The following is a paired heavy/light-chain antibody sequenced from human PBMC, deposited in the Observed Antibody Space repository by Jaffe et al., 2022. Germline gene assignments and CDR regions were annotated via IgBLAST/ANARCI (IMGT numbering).Light chain of an antibody. Sequence: EIVLTQSPGTLSLSPGERATLSCRASQSVNSNYLSWFQQKPGQAPKVLIYGASIRAPGIPDRFSGSGSGTDFTLTISRLEPEDFAVYYCQQCVGSPGFTFGPGTKVDIK. CDR2: GAS. J-gene: IGKJ3*01. V-gene: IGKV3-20*01. CDR3: QQCVGSPGFT. CDR1: QSVNSNY.
Heavy chain of an antibody. CDR3: ARIIHSGSGNYYRVDP. D-gene: IGHD3-10*01. J-gene: IGHJ5*02. Sequence: QMHLQESGPGLVKPSETLSLTCAVSGYSVSSGYYWGWIRQPPGKGLEWIGTIYHRGTTYFKPSLKSRVTISLDTSKNQFSLRLTSVTAADTALYYCARIIHSGSGNYYRVDPWGQGILVIVSS. V-gene: IGHV4-38-2*01. CDR2: IYHRGTT. CDR1: GYSVSSGYY.